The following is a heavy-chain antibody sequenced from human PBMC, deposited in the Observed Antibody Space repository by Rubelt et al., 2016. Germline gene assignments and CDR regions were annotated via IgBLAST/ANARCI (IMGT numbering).Heavy chain of an antibody. V-gene: IGHV3-48*02. D-gene: IGHD2-2*01. CDR3: ATQGYCSSTSCYGAY. CDR1: GFTFSSYS. J-gene: IGHJ4*02. CDR2: ISSSSSTI. Sequence: EVQLVESGGGLVQPGGSLRLSCAASGFTFSSYSMNWVRQAPGKGLEWVSYISSSSSTIYYADSGKGRFTISRDNAKNSLDLQMNSLRDEDTAVYYCATQGYCSSTSCYGAYWGQGTLVTVSS.